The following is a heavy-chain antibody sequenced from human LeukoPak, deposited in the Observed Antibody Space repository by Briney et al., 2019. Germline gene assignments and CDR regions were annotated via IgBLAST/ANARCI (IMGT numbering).Heavy chain of an antibody. V-gene: IGHV3-23*01. Sequence: PGGSLRLSCAASGFTFSSYAMSWVRQAPGKGLEWVSAISGRGASTYYADSVKGRFTISSDNSKNTLYLQMNSLRAEDTAVYYCAKGGPWMITFGGAADAFDLWGLGTMVTVSS. CDR3: AKGGPWMITFGGAADAFDL. CDR1: GFTFSSYA. J-gene: IGHJ3*01. CDR2: ISGRGAST. D-gene: IGHD3-16*01.